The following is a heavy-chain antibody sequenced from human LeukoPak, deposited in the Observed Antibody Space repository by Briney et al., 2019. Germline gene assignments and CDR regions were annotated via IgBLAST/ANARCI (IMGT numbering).Heavy chain of an antibody. V-gene: IGHV3-21*01. CDR3: ARDRRRNYYGSGSHGMDV. Sequence: GGSLRLSCAASGFTFSSYSMDWVRQAPGKGLEWVSSISSSSSYIYYADSVKGRFTISRDSAKNSLYLQMNSLRAEDTAVYYCARDRRRNYYGSGSHGMDVWGQGTTVTVSS. J-gene: IGHJ6*02. CDR2: ISSSSSYI. CDR1: GFTFSSYS. D-gene: IGHD3-10*01.